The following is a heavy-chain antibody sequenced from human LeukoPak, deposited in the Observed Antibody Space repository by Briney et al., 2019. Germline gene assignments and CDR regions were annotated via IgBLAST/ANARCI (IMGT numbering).Heavy chain of an antibody. J-gene: IGHJ5*01. CDR2: SGGT. V-gene: IGHV4-38-2*02. D-gene: IGHD5-12*01. CDR1: GYSISSGYY. Sequence: SETLSLTCTVSGYSISSGYYWGWIRQPPGKGLEWIGSGGTYYNPSLKSRVTISVDTSKNQFSLNLTSVTAADAAVYYCARDLGYSGFDWAPWGQGTLVTVSS. CDR3: ARDLGYSGFDWAP.